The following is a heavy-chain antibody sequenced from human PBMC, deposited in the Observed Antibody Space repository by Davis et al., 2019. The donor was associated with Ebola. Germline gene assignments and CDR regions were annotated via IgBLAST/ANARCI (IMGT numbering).Heavy chain of an antibody. V-gene: IGHV4-31*03. Sequence: LRLSCTVSGGSISSGGYYWSWIRQHPGKGLEWIGYIYYSGSTSYNPSLKSRVTISVDTSKNQFSLKLSSVTAADTAVYYCARAWIVTTNWFDPWGQGTLVTVSS. J-gene: IGHJ5*02. CDR1: GGSISSGGYY. D-gene: IGHD4-17*01. CDR3: ARAWIVTTNWFDP. CDR2: IYYSGST.